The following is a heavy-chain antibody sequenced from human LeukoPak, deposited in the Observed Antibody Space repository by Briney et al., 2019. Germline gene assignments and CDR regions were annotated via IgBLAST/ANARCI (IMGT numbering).Heavy chain of an antibody. CDR1: GFTVSNNY. CDR3: ARGLVYYLDSSGPRYYFDY. CDR2: IYSGGST. V-gene: IGHV3-66*01. Sequence: GGSLRLSCPASGFTVSNNYMNWVRQAPGKGLEWVSVIYSGGSTYYADSVKGRFTISRDNSKSTLYLQMNSPRVEDTAIYYCARGLVYYLDSSGPRYYFDYWGQGTLVTVSS. D-gene: IGHD3-22*01. J-gene: IGHJ4*02.